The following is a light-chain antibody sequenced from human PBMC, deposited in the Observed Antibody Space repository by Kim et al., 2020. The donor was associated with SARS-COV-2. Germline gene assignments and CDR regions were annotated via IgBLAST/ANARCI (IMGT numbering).Light chain of an antibody. CDR2: GAS. V-gene: IGKV3-15*01. CDR1: QSVSSN. Sequence: EIVMTQSPATLSVSPGERATLSCRASQSVSSNLAWYQQKPGQAPRLLIYGASTRATGIPARFSGSGSGTEFTLTISSLQSEDFALYYCQQYKKWPPHTFGQGTKLEI. J-gene: IGKJ2*01. CDR3: QQYKKWPPHT.